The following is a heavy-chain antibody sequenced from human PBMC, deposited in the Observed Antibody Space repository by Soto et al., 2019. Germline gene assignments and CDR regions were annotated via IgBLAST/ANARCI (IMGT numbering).Heavy chain of an antibody. D-gene: IGHD4-17*01. CDR2: VYYRGRS. J-gene: IGHJ4*02. CDR3: VSQRTTVPTQAYFDY. Sequence: SETLSLTCTVSGGSVTNSSYYWGWIRQSPGKGLEWIGSVYYRGRSYSKSSVKSRVTISVDTSKNRFSLSLNSVTASDTAVYFCVSQRTTVPTQAYFDYWGPGALVT. V-gene: IGHV4-39*01. CDR1: GGSVTNSSYY.